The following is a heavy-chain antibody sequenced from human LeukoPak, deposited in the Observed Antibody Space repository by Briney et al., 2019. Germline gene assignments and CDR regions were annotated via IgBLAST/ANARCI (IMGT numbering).Heavy chain of an antibody. CDR1: GFSFSSYA. CDR3: ATDGAGFDT. CDR2: ISGSGGST. V-gene: IGHV3-23*01. Sequence: GGSLRLSCAASGFSFSSYAMSWVRQAPGKGLEWVSAISGSGGSTYYADSVEGRFTISRDNSKNTLYLQMNSLRAEDTAVYYCATDGAGFDTWGQGVLVTVSS. J-gene: IGHJ5*02.